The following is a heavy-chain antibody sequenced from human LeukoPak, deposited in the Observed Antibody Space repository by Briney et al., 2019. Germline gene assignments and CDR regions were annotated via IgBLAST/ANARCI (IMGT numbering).Heavy chain of an antibody. CDR2: ISGSGDST. V-gene: IGHV3-23*01. J-gene: IGHJ4*02. D-gene: IGHD7-27*01. CDR1: GFTFSSYA. CDR3: AKKVPANWGSYFDY. Sequence: GGSLRLSCSASGFTFSSYAMSWVRQAPGKGLEWVSAISGSGDSTYSTDSVKGRFTISRDNSKNTLYLQMNSLRAEDTAVYYCAKKVPANWGSYFDYWGQGTLVTVSS.